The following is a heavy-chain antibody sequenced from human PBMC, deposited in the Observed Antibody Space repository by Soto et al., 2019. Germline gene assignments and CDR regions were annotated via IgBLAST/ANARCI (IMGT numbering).Heavy chain of an antibody. V-gene: IGHV3-23*01. CDR1: GFTFSSYA. CDR3: AKASGWFGEFDY. Sequence: EVQLLESGGGLVQPGGSLRLSCAASGFTFSSYAMSWVRQAPGKGLEWVSAISGSGGSTYYADSVKGRFTISRDNSKNTLYLRMNSLRAEYTAVYYCAKASGWFGEFDYWGQGTLVTVSS. J-gene: IGHJ4*02. D-gene: IGHD3-10*01. CDR2: ISGSGGST.